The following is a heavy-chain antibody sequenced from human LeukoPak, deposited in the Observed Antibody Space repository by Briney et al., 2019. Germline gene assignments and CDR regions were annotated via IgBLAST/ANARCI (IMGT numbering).Heavy chain of an antibody. V-gene: IGHV3-11*04. D-gene: IGHD2-2*02. CDR1: GFTFSDYY. Sequence: GGSLRLSCAASGFTFSDYYMSWIRQAPGKGLEWVSYISISGSTIYYADSVKGRFTISRDNAKNSLYLQMNSLRAEDTAVYYCARALGEVVPAAIGYWGQGTLVTVSS. CDR3: ARALGEVVPAAIGY. CDR2: ISISGSTI. J-gene: IGHJ4*02.